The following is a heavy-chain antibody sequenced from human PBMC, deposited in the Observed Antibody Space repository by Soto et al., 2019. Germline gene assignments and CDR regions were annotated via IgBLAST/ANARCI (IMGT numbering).Heavy chain of an antibody. V-gene: IGHV3-9*01. D-gene: IGHD3-3*01. Sequence: EVQLEESGGGLVQPGRSLRLSCAASGFTFDDFAMHWVRQAPGKGLEWVSGISWNSADIVYADSVKGRFTISRDNAKNSLYLQLNSLRVEDTAFYYCAKDFGREWLRSLYPRCQGTLVTVSS. J-gene: IGHJ5*02. CDR1: GFTFDDFA. CDR2: ISWNSADI. CDR3: AKDFGREWLRSLYP.